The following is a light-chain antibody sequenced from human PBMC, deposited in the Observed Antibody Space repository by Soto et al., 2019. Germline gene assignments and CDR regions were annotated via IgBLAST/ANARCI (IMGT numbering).Light chain of an antibody. CDR2: GSS. V-gene: IGKV3-15*01. Sequence: EIVMTQSPATLSVSPGERATLSCRASPSVSSNLAWYQQTPGQAPRLLIYGSSTRATGIPARFSGSGSGTEFTLTISCLPSEDFAVYYWQQYNNWPQTVGKGTKVEIK. CDR1: PSVSSN. J-gene: IGKJ1*01. CDR3: QQYNNWPQT.